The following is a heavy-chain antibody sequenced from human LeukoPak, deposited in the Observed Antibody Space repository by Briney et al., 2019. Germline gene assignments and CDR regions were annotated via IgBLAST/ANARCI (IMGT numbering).Heavy chain of an antibody. D-gene: IGHD3-9*01. CDR2: IYTSGST. CDR1: GGSISSGSYY. J-gene: IGHJ4*02. V-gene: IGHV4-61*02. CDR3: ARDRYDILTGYYPFDY. Sequence: TLSLTCTVSGGSISSGSYYWSWIRQPAGKGLEWIGRIYTSGSTNYNPSLKSRVTISVDTSKNQFSLKLSSVTAADTAVYYCARDRYDILTGYYPFDYWGQGTLVTVSS.